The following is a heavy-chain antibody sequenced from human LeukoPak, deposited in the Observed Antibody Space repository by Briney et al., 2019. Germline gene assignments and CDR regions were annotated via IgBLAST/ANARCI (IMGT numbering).Heavy chain of an antibody. J-gene: IGHJ3*02. V-gene: IGHV4-34*01. CDR2: INHSGSA. Sequence: PSETLSLTCGVYVGSFSGYYWSWVRQPPGKGLDWIGEINHSGSASYNPSLKSRVTISVDTSKIQFSLKLSSVTATDTAVYYCARMRDNWNVCVFDIWGQGTMVTVSS. D-gene: IGHD1-1*01. CDR1: VGSFSGYY. CDR3: ARMRDNWNVCVFDI.